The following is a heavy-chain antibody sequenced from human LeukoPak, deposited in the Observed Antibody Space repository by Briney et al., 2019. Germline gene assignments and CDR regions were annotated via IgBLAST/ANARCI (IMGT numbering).Heavy chain of an antibody. D-gene: IGHD6-13*01. CDR2: ISGSGGSP. J-gene: IGHJ6*01. CDR3: AKDRSGSSWYDYYYYGMDL. Sequence: GGSLRLSCAASGFPFRSYAMSWVRQAPGKGLEWVSAISGSGGSPYYAASVKGRFTISRDNSKNPRYLQLNSLRAEHTDVYYCAKDRSGSSWYDYYYYGMDLWGQETTVTVSS. CDR1: GFPFRSYA. V-gene: IGHV3-23*01.